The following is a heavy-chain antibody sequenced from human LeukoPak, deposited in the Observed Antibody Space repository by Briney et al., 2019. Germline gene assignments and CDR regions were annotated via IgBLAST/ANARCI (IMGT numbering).Heavy chain of an antibody. CDR1: GFTFSSYS. Sequence: GGSLRLSCAASGFTFSSYSMNWVRQAPGKGLEWVSSISRSGNFKLYADSVKGRFTLARDNAKNLLFLQMNSLRAEDTAVYYCARDREIVVVPAAHPNYFDYWGQGTLVTVSS. D-gene: IGHD2-15*01. CDR2: ISRSGNFK. J-gene: IGHJ4*02. V-gene: IGHV3-21*01. CDR3: ARDREIVVVPAAHPNYFDY.